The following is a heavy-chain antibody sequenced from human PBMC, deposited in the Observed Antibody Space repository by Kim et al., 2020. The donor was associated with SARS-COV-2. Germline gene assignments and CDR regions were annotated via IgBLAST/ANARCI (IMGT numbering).Heavy chain of an antibody. V-gene: IGHV5-10-1*01. Sequence: TNYSPSFQGHVTISADKSISTAYLQWSSLKASDTAMYYCARFWAGGSGSKWGQGTLVTVSS. D-gene: IGHD3-10*01. CDR2: T. J-gene: IGHJ4*02. CDR3: ARFWAGGSGSK.